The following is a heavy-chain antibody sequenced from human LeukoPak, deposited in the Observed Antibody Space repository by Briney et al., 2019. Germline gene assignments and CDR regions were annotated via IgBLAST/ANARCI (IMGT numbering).Heavy chain of an antibody. J-gene: IGHJ3*02. Sequence: GESLKISCKGSGSRFTSYWIGWVRKMPGKGLEGMGIIYPGDSDTRYSPSFQGQVTISADKSISTAYLQWSSLKASDTAMYYCASRGSSGDYALAFDIWGQGTMVTVSS. D-gene: IGHD4-17*01. V-gene: IGHV5-51*01. CDR3: ASRGSSGDYALAFDI. CDR1: GSRFTSYW. CDR2: IYPGDSDT.